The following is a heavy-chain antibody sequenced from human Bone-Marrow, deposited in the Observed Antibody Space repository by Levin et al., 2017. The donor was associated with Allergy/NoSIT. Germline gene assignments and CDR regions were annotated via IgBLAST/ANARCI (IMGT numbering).Heavy chain of an antibody. D-gene: IGHD2-21*01. CDR2: ISIDTVST. CDR1: GFTFNTYA. Sequence: GASVKVSCAASGFTFNTYAMTWVRQAPGKGLEWVSSISIDTVSTYYADSVKGRFTVSRDNSRNTLYLQMNTLRAEDTAIYYCAKGGGARFFDYWGQGTLVTVSS. V-gene: IGHV3-23*01. CDR3: AKGGGARFFDY. J-gene: IGHJ4*02.